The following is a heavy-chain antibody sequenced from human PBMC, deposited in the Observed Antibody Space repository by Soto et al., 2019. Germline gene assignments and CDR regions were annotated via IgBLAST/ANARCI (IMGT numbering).Heavy chain of an antibody. CDR1: GGSISSHDDY. V-gene: IGHV4-31*03. J-gene: IGHJ4*02. Sequence: QVQLQESGPGLVKPSQTLSLTCTVSGGSISSHDDYWSWIRQLPGKGLEWIGYIHHSGSTFYNPSLKSRLTISVDTSKNPYSLKLSSVTAADTAVYYCARGELWWDYWGQGTLVTVSS. CDR2: IHHSGST. CDR3: ARGELWWDY. D-gene: IGHD3-16*01.